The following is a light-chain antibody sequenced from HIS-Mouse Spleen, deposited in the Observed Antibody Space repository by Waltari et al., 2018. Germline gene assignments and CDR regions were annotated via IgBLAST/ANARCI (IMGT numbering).Light chain of an antibody. J-gene: IGKJ2*01. CDR3: MQALQTPWT. V-gene: IGKV2-28*01. CDR1: QSLLHSNGYNY. CDR2: LGS. Sequence: DIVMTQSPLSLPVTPGEPASISCRSSQSLLHSNGYNYLDWYLQKLGQSPQLLIYLGSNRASGVPDRFSGSGSGTDFTLKISRVEAEDVGVYYCMQALQTPWTFGQGTKLEIK.